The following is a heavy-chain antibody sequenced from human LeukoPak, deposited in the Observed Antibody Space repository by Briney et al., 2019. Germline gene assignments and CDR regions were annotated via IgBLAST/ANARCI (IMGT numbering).Heavy chain of an antibody. CDR2: IWYDGSNK. CDR1: GFTFSSYG. J-gene: IGHJ4*02. Sequence: GRSLRLSCAASGFTFSSYGMHWVRQAPGKGLEWVAVIWYDGSNKFYADSVKGRFTISRDNSKNTLYLQMNSLRAEDTAVYYCARVRSGLYFDCWGQGTLVTVSS. D-gene: IGHD6-19*01. V-gene: IGHV3-33*01. CDR3: ARVRSGLYFDC.